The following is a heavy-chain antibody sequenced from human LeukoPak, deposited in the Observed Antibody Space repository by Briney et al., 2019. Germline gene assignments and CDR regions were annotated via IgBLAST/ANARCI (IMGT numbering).Heavy chain of an antibody. CDR1: GFAFSSYA. CDR2: LSGGGDSR. CDR3: AKAVRSMVTGGGYFDS. V-gene: IGHV3-23*01. J-gene: IGHJ4*02. Sequence: GGSLRLSCAAPGFAFSSYAMSWVRQAPGKGLEWVSSLSGGGDSRYYADSVMGRFTISRDNSKNTLYLQMNSLRAEDTAVYYCAKAVRSMVTGGGYFDSWGQGTLVTVSS. D-gene: IGHD3-10*01.